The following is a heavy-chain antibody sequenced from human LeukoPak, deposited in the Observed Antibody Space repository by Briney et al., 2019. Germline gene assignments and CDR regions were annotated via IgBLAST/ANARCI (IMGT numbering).Heavy chain of an antibody. Sequence: GASVKVSCKASGYTFTSYYMHWVRQATGQGLEWMGWMNPNSGNTGYAQKFQGRVTITRNTSISTAYMELSSLRSEDTAVYYCARFGLAFDPWGQGALVTVSS. D-gene: IGHD3-16*01. CDR2: MNPNSGNT. V-gene: IGHV1-8*03. J-gene: IGHJ5*02. CDR1: GYTFTSYY. CDR3: ARFGLAFDP.